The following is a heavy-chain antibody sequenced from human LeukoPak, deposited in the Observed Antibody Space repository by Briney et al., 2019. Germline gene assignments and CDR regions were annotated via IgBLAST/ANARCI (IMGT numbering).Heavy chain of an antibody. V-gene: IGHV1-3*01. CDR1: GYTFTSYA. Sequence: GASVKVSCKASGYTFTSYAMHWVRQAPGQRLEWMGWINAGNGNTKYSQKFQGRVTMTTDTSTSTAYMELRSLRSDDTAVYYCARGWLGAADPWGQGTLVTVSS. CDR3: ARGWLGAADP. J-gene: IGHJ5*02. CDR2: INAGNGNT. D-gene: IGHD6-13*01.